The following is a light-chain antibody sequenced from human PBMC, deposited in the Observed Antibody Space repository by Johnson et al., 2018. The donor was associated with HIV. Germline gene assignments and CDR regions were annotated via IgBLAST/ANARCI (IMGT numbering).Light chain of an antibody. CDR3: GTWDSSLCVFYG. Sequence: QSVLTQPPSVSAAPGQKVTISCSGSSSNIGNNYVSWYQQLPGTAPKLLIYDNNKRPSGIPDRFSGSKSGTSATLGITGLQTGDEADYYCGTWDSSLCVFYGFGTGSKVAVL. CDR1: SSNIGNNY. V-gene: IGLV1-51*01. J-gene: IGLJ1*01. CDR2: DNN.